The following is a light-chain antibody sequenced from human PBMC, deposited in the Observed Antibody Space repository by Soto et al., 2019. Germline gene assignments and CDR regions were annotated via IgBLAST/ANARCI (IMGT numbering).Light chain of an antibody. CDR1: STDFVSYNR. J-gene: IGLJ3*02. V-gene: IGLV2-18*02. Sequence: QSVLTQPPSVSGSPGQSVTISCTGTSTDFVSYNRVSWYQQPPGTAPKLIMYDVSQRPFGVPDRFSGSKSGDTASLTISGLQGDDDADFYCCSYAGSFIWLFGGGTKVTVL. CDR3: CSYAGSFIWL. CDR2: DVS.